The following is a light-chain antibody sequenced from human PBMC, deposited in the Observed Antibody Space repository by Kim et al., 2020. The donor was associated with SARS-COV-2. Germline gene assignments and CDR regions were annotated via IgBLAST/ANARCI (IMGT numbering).Light chain of an antibody. V-gene: IGLV9-49*01. CDR3: GADHGSESNFVWV. CDR1: SGYSNYK. J-gene: IGLJ3*02. Sequence: QPVLTQPPSASASLGASVTLTCTLSSGYSNYKVDWYQQRPGKGPRFVMRVGTGGIVGSKGDGIPDRFSVLGSGLNRYLTIKNIQEEDESDYHCGADHGSESNFVWVFGGGTQVTDL. CDR2: VGTGGIVG.